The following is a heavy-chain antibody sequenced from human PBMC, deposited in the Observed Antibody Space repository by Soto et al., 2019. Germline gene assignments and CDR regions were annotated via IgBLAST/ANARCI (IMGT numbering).Heavy chain of an antibody. CDR1: GDSITNNHW. D-gene: IGHD3-16*01. Sequence: SETLCLACTVYGDSITNNHWWSWVRQPPGKGPELIGEIYHTGIANYNPSLESRVAFSVDKSKNQFSLSLTSVTAADTAVYYCVSKLGPYYYGLDVWGQGTTVTVSS. CDR3: VSKLGPYYYGLDV. CDR2: IYHTGIA. J-gene: IGHJ6*02. V-gene: IGHV4-4*02.